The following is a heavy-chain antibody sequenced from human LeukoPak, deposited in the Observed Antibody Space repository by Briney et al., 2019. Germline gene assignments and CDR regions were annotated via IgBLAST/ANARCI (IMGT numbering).Heavy chain of an antibody. J-gene: IGHJ4*02. CDR2: IYYSGST. V-gene: IGHV4-39*01. CDR3: ARHAPGILFDY. Sequence: SETLSLTCTVSGGSISSSSYYWGWIRQPPGQGLEWIGSIYYSGSTYYNPSLKSRVTISVDTSKNQFSLKLSSVTAADTAVYYCARHAPGILFDYWGQGTLVTVSS. CDR1: GGSISSSSYY. D-gene: IGHD6-13*01.